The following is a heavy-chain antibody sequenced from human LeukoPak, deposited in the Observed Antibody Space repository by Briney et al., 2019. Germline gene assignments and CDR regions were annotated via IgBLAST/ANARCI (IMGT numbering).Heavy chain of an antibody. CDR2: IYHSGST. Sequence: SGTLSLTCAVSGGSISSSNWWSWVRQPPGKGLEWIGEIYHSGSTNYNPSLKSRVTTSVDKSKNQFSLKLSSVTAADTAVYYCARDGGSGLSLYWGQGTLVTVSS. CDR1: GGSISSSNW. D-gene: IGHD6-19*01. V-gene: IGHV4-4*02. J-gene: IGHJ4*02. CDR3: ARDGGSGLSLY.